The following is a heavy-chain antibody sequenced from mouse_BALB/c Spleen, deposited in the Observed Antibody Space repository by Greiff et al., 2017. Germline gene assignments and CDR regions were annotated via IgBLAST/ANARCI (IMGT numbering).Heavy chain of an antibody. J-gene: IGHJ3*01. CDR2: ISYSGST. Sequence: EVKVVESGPSLVKPSQTLSLTCSVTGDSITSGYWNWIRKFPGNKLEYMGYISYSGSTYYNPSLKSRISITRDTSKNQYYLQLNSVTTEDTATYYCARREDYGSPFAYWGQGTLVTVSA. CDR1: GDSITSGY. V-gene: IGHV3-8*02. D-gene: IGHD1-1*01. CDR3: ARREDYGSPFAY.